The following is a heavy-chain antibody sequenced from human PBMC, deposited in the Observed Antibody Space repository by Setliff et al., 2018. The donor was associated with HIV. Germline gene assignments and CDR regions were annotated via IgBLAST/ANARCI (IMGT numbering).Heavy chain of an antibody. V-gene: IGHV1-18*01. J-gene: IGHJ3*01. CDR2: ISGYNGNT. D-gene: IGHD6-19*01. CDR3: ARVPYRSAWFSGGHDAFDV. Sequence: ASVKVSCKPSGYTFTNYDINWVRQAPGQGLEWMGWISGYNGNTKYVQKLQGRVTMTTDTSTRTVYMELRSLRHDDTAEYFCARVPYRSAWFSGGHDAFDVWGQGTMVTVSS. CDR1: GYTFTNYD.